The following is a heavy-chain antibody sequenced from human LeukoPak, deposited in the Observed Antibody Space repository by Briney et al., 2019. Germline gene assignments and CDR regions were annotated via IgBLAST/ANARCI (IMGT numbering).Heavy chain of an antibody. CDR1: GFTVSSSY. Sequence: GGSLRLSCAASGFTVSSSYMYWVRQAPGKGLEWVSGTSDRGDYTYYADSVKGRFTISRDNSKNTLYLQMNSLRAEDTALYFCAKKAQYNGNYPLDYWGQGTLVTVSS. CDR3: AKKAQYNGNYPLDY. D-gene: IGHD1-26*01. V-gene: IGHV3-23*01. J-gene: IGHJ4*02. CDR2: TSDRGDYT.